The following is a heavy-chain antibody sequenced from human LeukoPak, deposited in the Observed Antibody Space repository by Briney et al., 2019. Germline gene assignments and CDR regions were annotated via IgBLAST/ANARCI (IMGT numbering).Heavy chain of an antibody. J-gene: IGHJ4*02. D-gene: IGHD6-13*01. CDR1: GFTFSSYW. V-gene: IGHV3-74*01. Sequence: GGSLRLSCAASGFTFSSYWMHWVRQAPGKGLVWVSRINSDGSSTGYADSVKGRFTISRDNAKNTLYLQMNSLRAEDTAVYYCARGDLAAAGTGFDYWGQGTLVTVSS. CDR3: ARGDLAAAGTGFDY. CDR2: INSDGSST.